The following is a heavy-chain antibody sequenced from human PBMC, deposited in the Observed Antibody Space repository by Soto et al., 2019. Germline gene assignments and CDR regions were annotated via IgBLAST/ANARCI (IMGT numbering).Heavy chain of an antibody. V-gene: IGHV3-21*01. CDR2: ISSSASYI. Sequence: ELKLVESGGGRVKPGGSRRLSCGASGFTFSAYNRNGVRQTAGGGGEWVGPISSSASYISYSDSVEGRFTISRDNSNYSLFLQLNSLRVEDTAVYYCARDPLAYSGSWYFDYWGQGTPVTVSS. J-gene: IGHJ4*02. CDR1: GFTFSAYN. CDR3: ARDPLAYSGSWYFDY. D-gene: IGHD6-13*01.